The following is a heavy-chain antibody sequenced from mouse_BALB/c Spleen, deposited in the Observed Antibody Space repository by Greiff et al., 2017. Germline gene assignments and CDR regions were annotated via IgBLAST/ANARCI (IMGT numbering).Heavy chain of an antibody. CDR1: GFNIKDTY. D-gene: IGHD2-2*01. V-gene: IGHV14-3*02. CDR3: ARAEGYDVPDV. CDR2: IDPANGNT. Sequence: VQLQQSGAELVKPGASVKLSCTASGFNIKDTYMHWVKQRPEQGLEWIGRIDPANGNTKYDPKFQGKATITADTSSNTAYLQLSSLTSEDTAVYYCARAEGYDVPDVWGAGTTVTVSS. J-gene: IGHJ1*01.